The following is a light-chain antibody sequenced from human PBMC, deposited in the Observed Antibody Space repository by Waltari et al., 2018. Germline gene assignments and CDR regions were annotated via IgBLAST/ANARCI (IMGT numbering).Light chain of an antibody. V-gene: IGKV1-6*01. CDR3: LQDYDYPRT. CDR2: GAS. Sequence: IQMTQSPSSLSASVGDRVTITCQASQDISNYLNWYQQKPGKAPKLLIYGASTLHNAAPPRFSGNGSGTDFTLTISSLEPEDFATYYCLQDYDYPRTFGQGTKVEIK. J-gene: IGKJ1*01. CDR1: QDISNY.